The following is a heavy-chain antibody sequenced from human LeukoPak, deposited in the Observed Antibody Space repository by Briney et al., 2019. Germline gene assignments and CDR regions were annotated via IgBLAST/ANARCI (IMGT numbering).Heavy chain of an antibody. J-gene: IGHJ5*02. Sequence: GGSLRLPCAASGFTFSSYAMHWVRQAPGKGLEWVAVISYDGSNKYYADSVKGRFTISRHNSKNTLYLQMNSLRAEDTAVYYCASVDTDYGGPWGQGTLVTVSS. CDR2: ISYDGSNK. D-gene: IGHD5-18*01. CDR3: ASVDTDYGGP. CDR1: GFTFSSYA. V-gene: IGHV3-30*14.